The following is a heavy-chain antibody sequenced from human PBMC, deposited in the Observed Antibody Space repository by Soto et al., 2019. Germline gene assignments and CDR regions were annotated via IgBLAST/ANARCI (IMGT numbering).Heavy chain of an antibody. CDR2: INPSSGGT. V-gene: IGHV1-2*02. CDR1: GYPFTGPY. D-gene: IGHD4-4*01. J-gene: IGHJ6*02. CDR3: ARDFRTYSHGVDV. Sequence: QAQLVQSGTEVKKPGASVKVSCKASGYPFTGPYIYWVRQAPGQGLEWMGWINPSSGGTEFAEKFHGRVTVARDTSSRTVFLELNSLTSDDTGGYFCARDFRTYSHGVDVWGQGTAVTVSS.